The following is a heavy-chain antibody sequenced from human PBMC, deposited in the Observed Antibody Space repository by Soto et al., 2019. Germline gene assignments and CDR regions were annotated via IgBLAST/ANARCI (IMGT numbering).Heavy chain of an antibody. CDR3: AARHCGGGSCYSHEEAFEG. D-gene: IGHD2-15*01. Sequence: SVEVSCKASGFPFKSSTVQWVRQARGQGLEWIGWIAVESGKTKYTHLLQDRVAITRDLSTSTAFMELNSLRSEDTAVYYCAARHCGGGSCYSHEEAFEGWGQGTVVTVSS. CDR1: GFPFKSST. CDR2: IAVESGKT. V-gene: IGHV1-58*01. J-gene: IGHJ3*01.